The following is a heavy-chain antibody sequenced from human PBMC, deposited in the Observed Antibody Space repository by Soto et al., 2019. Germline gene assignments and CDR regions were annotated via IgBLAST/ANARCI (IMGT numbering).Heavy chain of an antibody. CDR2: IYSGGAT. D-gene: IGHD1-1*01. V-gene: IGHV3-66*01. CDR1: GFTVSNNY. CDR3: ARDGTYNWV. J-gene: IGHJ4*02. Sequence: EVQLVESGGGLVQPGGSLRLSCAASGFTVSNNYMRWVRQAPGKGLEWASLIYSGGATYYADSVKGRITISRDNSKNTLYLQMNSLGAEDTAVYYCARDGTYNWVGGQGILVTVSS.